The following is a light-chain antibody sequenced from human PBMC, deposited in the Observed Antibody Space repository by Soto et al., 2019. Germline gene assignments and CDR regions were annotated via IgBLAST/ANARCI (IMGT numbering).Light chain of an antibody. CDR3: QAYDYSLTASV. CDR2: GNR. CDR1: SSNLGAGYD. J-gene: IGLJ3*02. V-gene: IGLV1-40*01. Sequence: QSVLTQPPSVSGAPGQRVTISCTGNSSNLGAGYDVHGYQQLPGAAPKLVIFGNRNRPSGVPERFSGSKSGTSASLAITGLQSEDEADYYCQAYDYSLTASVLGGGTKLTVL.